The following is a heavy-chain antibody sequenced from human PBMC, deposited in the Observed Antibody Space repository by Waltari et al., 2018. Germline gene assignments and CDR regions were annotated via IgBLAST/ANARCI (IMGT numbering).Heavy chain of an antibody. CDR2: IYPADSDS. Sequence: VQLVQSGAEVNKPGESLTLSCATAGHSFSPHYIAWVRQGPGNGLEWVGLIYPADSDSTISPSFQGRVSVSVDKSTNTAFLQWRSLKASDTAMYYCASGYYSRPIDFWGQGTQVTVSS. D-gene: IGHD3-22*01. J-gene: IGHJ4*02. CDR3: ASGYYSRPIDF. V-gene: IGHV5-51*01. CDR1: GHSFSPHY.